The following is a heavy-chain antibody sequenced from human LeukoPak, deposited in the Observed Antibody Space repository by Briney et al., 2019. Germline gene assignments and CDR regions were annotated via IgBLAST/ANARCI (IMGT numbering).Heavy chain of an antibody. CDR3: AREGSQLGILDY. CDR1: GFTFSSYG. CDR2: ISSSSSYI. J-gene: IGHJ4*02. V-gene: IGHV3-21*01. Sequence: SGGSLRLSCAASGFTFSSYGMHWVRQAPGKGLEWVSSISSSSSYIYYADSVKGRFTISRDNAKNSLYLQMNSLRAEDTAVYYCAREGSQLGILDYWGQGTLVTVSS. D-gene: IGHD1-1*01.